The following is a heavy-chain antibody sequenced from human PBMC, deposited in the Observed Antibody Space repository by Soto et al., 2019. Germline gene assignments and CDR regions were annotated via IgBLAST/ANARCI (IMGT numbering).Heavy chain of an antibody. D-gene: IGHD6-13*01. CDR1: GGSISSGGYY. V-gene: IGHV4-31*03. Sequence: QVQLQESGPGLVKPSQTLSLTCTVAGGSISSGGYYWSWIRQHPGKGLEWIGYIYYSGSTYYNPSLKSRVTTSVDTSKNQFSLKLSSVTAADTAVYYCARSGGAAAGNLDFQHWGQGTLVTVSS. CDR3: ARSGGAAAGNLDFQH. J-gene: IGHJ1*01. CDR2: IYYSGST.